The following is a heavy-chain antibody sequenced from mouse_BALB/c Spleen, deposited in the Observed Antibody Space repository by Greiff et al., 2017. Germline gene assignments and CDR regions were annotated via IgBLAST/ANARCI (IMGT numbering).Heavy chain of an antibody. V-gene: IGHV1-61*01. CDR2: IHPSDSET. D-gene: IGHD2-4*01. CDR3: AREGENDYDRVWYFDV. CDR1: GYSFTSYW. J-gene: IGHJ1*01. Sequence: QVQLQQPGAELVRPGASVKLSCKASGYSFTSYWMNWVKQRPGQGLEWIGMIHPSDSETRLNQKFKDKTTLTVDKSSSTAYMQLSSPTSEDSAVYYCAREGENDYDRVWYFDVWGAGTTVTVSS.